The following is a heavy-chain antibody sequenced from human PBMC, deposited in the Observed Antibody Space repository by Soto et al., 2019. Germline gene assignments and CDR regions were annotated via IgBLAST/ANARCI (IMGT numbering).Heavy chain of an antibody. CDR3: AREGGLQPYYFDY. CDR2: IYYSGST. CDR1: GGSISSGGYY. V-gene: IGHV4-31*03. D-gene: IGHD4-4*01. Sequence: SETLSLTCTVSGGSISSGGYYWSWIRQHPGKGLEWIGYIYYSGSTYYNPSLKSRVTISVDTSKNQFSLKLSSVTAADTAVYYCAREGGLQPYYFDYWGQGTLVPVSS. J-gene: IGHJ4*02.